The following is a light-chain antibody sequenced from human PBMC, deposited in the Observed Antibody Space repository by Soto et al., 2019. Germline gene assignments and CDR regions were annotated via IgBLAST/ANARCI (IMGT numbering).Light chain of an antibody. CDR2: QVS. CDR1: SSDVGGYHY. V-gene: IGLV2-14*01. J-gene: IGLJ1*01. CDR3: SSYTSGSTPYV. Sequence: QSALTQPASVSGSPGQSITISCTGTSSDVGGYHYVSWYQQYPGKAPKLMIYQVSNRPSGVSNRFSGSKSGNTASLTISGLQAEDEADYYCSSYTSGSTPYVFGGGTKLTVL.